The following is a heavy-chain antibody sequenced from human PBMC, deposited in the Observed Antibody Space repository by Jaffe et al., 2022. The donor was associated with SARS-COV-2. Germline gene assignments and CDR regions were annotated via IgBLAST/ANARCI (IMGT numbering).Heavy chain of an antibody. J-gene: IGHJ4*02. V-gene: IGHV3-74*01. CDR2: INSDGSST. CDR1: GFTFSSYW. CDR3: ARGAAYYYDSSGYYYFHY. D-gene: IGHD3-22*01. Sequence: EVQLVESGGGLVQPGGSLRLSCAASGFTFSSYWMHWVRQAPGKGLVWVSRINSDGSSTSYADSVKGRFTISRDNAKNTLYLQMNSLRAEDTAVYYCARGAAYYYDSSGYYYFHYWGQGTLVTVSS.